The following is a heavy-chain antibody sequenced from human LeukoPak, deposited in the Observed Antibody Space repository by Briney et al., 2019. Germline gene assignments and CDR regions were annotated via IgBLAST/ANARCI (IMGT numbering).Heavy chain of an antibody. J-gene: IGHJ4*02. D-gene: IGHD5-24*01. Sequence: PGGSLRPSCAASGFPVSSNYMSWVRQAPGKGLEWVSVIYSGGSTYYADSVKGRFTISRDNSKNTLYLQMNSLRAEDTAVYYCATSAGGEMYYFDYWGQGTLVTVSS. V-gene: IGHV3-53*01. CDR2: IYSGGST. CDR3: ATSAGGEMYYFDY. CDR1: GFPVSSNY.